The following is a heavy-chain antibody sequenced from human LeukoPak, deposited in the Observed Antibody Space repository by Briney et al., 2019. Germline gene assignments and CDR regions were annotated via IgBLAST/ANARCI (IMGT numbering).Heavy chain of an antibody. CDR2: IYTSGST. D-gene: IGHD3-22*01. CDR3: AGWNYYDSREV. CDR1: GGSISSGSYY. V-gene: IGHV4-61*02. Sequence: SETLSLTCTVSGGSISSGSYYWSWIRQPAGKGLEWIGRIYTSGSTNYNPSLKSRVTISVDTSKNQFSLKLSSVTAADTAVYYCAGWNYYDSREVWGQGTMVTVSS. J-gene: IGHJ3*01.